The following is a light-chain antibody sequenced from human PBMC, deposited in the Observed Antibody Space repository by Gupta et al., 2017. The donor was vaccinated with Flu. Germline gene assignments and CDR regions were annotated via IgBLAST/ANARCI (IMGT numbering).Light chain of an antibody. V-gene: IGKV1-9*01. CDR2: DAS. Sequence: DIQLTQSPSFLSASVGDRVTITCRASQGISSYLAWYQRKPGKAPKLLIYDASTLQSGVPSRFSGSGSGTEFTLTISSLQPEDFATYYCQQVNSYPLTFGQGTRLEIK. CDR3: QQVNSYPLT. CDR1: QGISSY. J-gene: IGKJ5*01.